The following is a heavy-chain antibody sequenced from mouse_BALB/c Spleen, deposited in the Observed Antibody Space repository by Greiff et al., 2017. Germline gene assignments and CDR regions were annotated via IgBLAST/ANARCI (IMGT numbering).Heavy chain of an antibody. CDR3: ARLPGYYYAMDY. V-gene: IGHV2-4*02. CDR1: GFSLTSYG. J-gene: IGHJ4*01. CDR2: IWSGGST. Sequence: VQLQQSGPGLVAPSQSLSITCTVSGFSLTSYGVHWVRQPPGKGLEWLGVIWSGGSTDYNAAFISRLSISKDNSKSQVFVKMNSLRADDTAIYYWARLPGYYYAMDYWGQGTSVTVSS.